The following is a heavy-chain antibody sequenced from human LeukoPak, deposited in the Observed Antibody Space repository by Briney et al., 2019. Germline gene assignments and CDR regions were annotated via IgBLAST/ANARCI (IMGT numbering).Heavy chain of an antibody. J-gene: IGHJ4*02. CDR3: AREGYDSSGDVHFDY. V-gene: IGHV1-46*01. Sequence: ASVKVSCKASGYTFTGYGISWVRQAPGQGLEWMGIINPSGGSTSYAQKFQGRVTMTRDTSTSTVYMELSSLRSEDTAVYYCAREGYDSSGDVHFDYWGQGTLVTVSS. CDR2: INPSGGST. CDR1: GYTFTGYG. D-gene: IGHD3-22*01.